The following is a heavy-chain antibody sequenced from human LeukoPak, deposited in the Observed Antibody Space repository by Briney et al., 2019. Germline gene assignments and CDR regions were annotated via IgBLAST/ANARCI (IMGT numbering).Heavy chain of an antibody. CDR1: AAPGFTFTYAW. CDR3: TAEQWQRFGY. CDR2: FKSRRDGGTT. V-gene: IGHV3-15*01. Sequence: GGSLRLSCAASAAPGFTFTYAWMSWVRQAPGKGLEWVGRFKSRRDGGTTDYAAAVKGRFTISRDDSKNTLWLQMNSLKTEDTAVYYCTAEQWQRFGYWGQGTLVTVSS. J-gene: IGHJ4*02. D-gene: IGHD5-12*01.